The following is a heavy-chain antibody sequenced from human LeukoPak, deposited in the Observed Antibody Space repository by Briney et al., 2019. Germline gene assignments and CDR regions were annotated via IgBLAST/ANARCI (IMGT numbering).Heavy chain of an antibody. Sequence: ASVKVSCKASGYTFTGYYMHWVRQAPGQGLEWMGWINPNSGGTNYAQKFQGRVTMTRDTSISTAYMELSRLRSDDTAVYYCARDQRYSGSYSAYYFDYWGQGTLVTVSS. V-gene: IGHV1-2*02. CDR1: GYTFTGYY. CDR3: ARDQRYSGSYSAYYFDY. J-gene: IGHJ4*02. CDR2: INPNSGGT. D-gene: IGHD1-26*01.